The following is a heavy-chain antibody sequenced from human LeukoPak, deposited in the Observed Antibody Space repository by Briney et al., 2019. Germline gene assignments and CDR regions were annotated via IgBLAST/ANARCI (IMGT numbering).Heavy chain of an antibody. V-gene: IGHV1-46*01. CDR3: ARDHVVRGVIGY. J-gene: IGHJ4*02. CDR2: INPSGGST. D-gene: IGHD3-10*01. CDR1: GYTFTSYY. Sequence: ASVKVSCKASGYTFTSYYMHWVQQAPGQGLEWMGIINPSGGSTSYAQKFQGRVTMTRDTSTSTVYMELSSLRSEDTAVYYCARDHVVRGVIGYWGQGTLVTVSS.